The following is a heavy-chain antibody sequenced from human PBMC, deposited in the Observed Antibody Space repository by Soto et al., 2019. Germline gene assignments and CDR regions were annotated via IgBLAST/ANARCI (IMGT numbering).Heavy chain of an antibody. CDR2: IYTSGST. CDR1: GGSISSYY. CDR3: ARDKYSYGIMGYYYYGMDV. V-gene: IGHV4-4*07. J-gene: IGHJ6*02. D-gene: IGHD5-18*01. Sequence: SETLSLTCTVSGGSISSYYWSWIRQPAGKGLEWIGRIYTSGSTNYNPSLKSRVTISVDTSKNQFSLKLSSVTAADTAVYYCARDKYSYGIMGYYYYGMDVWGQGTTVTVSS.